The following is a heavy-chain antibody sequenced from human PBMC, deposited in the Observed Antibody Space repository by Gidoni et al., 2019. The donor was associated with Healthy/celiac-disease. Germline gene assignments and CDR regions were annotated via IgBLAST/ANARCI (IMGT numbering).Heavy chain of an antibody. CDR2: IYWDDDK. CDR3: AHRRVPEYSGYDWGGYFDY. V-gene: IGHV2-5*02. CDR1: GFSLSTSGVG. D-gene: IGHD5-12*01. Sequence: QITLKESGPTLVKPTQTLTLTCTFSGFSLSTSGVGVGWIRQPPGKALEWLALIYWDDDKRYSPSLKSRLTITKDTSKNQVVLTMTNMDPVDTATYYCAHRRVPEYSGYDWGGYFDYWGQGTLVTVSS. J-gene: IGHJ4*02.